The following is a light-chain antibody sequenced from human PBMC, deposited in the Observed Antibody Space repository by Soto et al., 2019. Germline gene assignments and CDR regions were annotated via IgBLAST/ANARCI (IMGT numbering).Light chain of an antibody. V-gene: IGLV2-23*02. J-gene: IGLJ2*01. CDR3: CSYAGSSIFVV. Sequence: QSVLTRPASVSGSPGQSITISCTGSSSDIGSYDRVSWYQRHPGKAFKLIIYEDTRRPSGISNRFSGSKSGNTASLTIFGLPAEDEADYYCCSYAGSSIFVVFGGGAKLTVL. CDR2: EDT. CDR1: SSDIGSYDR.